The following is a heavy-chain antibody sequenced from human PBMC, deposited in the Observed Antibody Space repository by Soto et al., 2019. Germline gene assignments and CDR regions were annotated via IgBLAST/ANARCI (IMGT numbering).Heavy chain of an antibody. CDR3: ARDRLPAFDI. V-gene: IGHV3-21*01. CDR2: ISSSSSYI. CDR1: GFTFSSYS. D-gene: IGHD6-6*01. J-gene: IGHJ3*02. Sequence: PGGSLRLSCAASGFTFSSYSMNWVRQAPGKGLEWVSSISSSSSYIYYADSVKGRFTISRDNAKNSLYLQMNSLRAEDTAVHYCARDRLPAFDIWGQGTMVTVSS.